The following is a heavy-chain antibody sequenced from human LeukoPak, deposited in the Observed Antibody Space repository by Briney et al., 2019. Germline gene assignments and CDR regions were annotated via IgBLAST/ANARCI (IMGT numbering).Heavy chain of an antibody. V-gene: IGHV3-7*03. Sequence: PGGSLRLSCAASGFTFSSDWMSWVRQAPGKGLEWVANIKPDGSEKYYVDSVKGRFTISRDNARNSLYLQMNSLRAEDTAVYYCAKDNARVGRPMVGATFDYWGQGTLVTVSS. CDR2: IKPDGSEK. J-gene: IGHJ4*02. CDR1: GFTFSSDW. D-gene: IGHD1-26*01. CDR3: AKDNARVGRPMVGATFDY.